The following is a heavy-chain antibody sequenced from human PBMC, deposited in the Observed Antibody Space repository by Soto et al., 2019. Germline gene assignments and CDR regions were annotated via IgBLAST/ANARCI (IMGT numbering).Heavy chain of an antibody. D-gene: IGHD1-26*01. V-gene: IGHV4-31*03. CDR3: ARAVSGSSFSIFAYGMDV. J-gene: IGHJ6*02. Sequence: SETLSLTCTVSGGSISSGGYYWSWIRQHPGKGLEWIGYIYYSGSTYYNPSLKSRVTISVDTSKNQFSLKLSSVTAADTAVYYCARAVSGSSFSIFAYGMDVWGQGTTVTVSS. CDR2: IYYSGST. CDR1: GGSISSGGYY.